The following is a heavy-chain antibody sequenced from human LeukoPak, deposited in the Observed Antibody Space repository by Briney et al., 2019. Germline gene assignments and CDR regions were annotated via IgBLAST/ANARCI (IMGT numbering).Heavy chain of an antibody. J-gene: IGHJ6*03. CDR2: INPNSGGT. CDR1: GYTFTGYY. Sequence: ASVKVSCKASGYTFTGYYMHWVRQAPGQGLEGMGWINPNSGGTNYAQKFQGRVTMTRDTSISTAYMELSRLRSDDTAVYYCARTSSTYYYMDVWGKGTTVTVSS. D-gene: IGHD2-2*01. V-gene: IGHV1-2*02. CDR3: ARTSSTYYYMDV.